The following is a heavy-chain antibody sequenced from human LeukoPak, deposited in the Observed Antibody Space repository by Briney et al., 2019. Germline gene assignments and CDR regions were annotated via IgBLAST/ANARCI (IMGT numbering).Heavy chain of an antibody. J-gene: IGHJ4*02. CDR2: IYYSGST. V-gene: IGHV4-30-4*01. CDR1: GGSISSGDYY. CDR3: ARGYQQQLADY. D-gene: IGHD6-13*01. Sequence: PSETLSLTCTVSGGSISSGDYYWSWVRQPPGKGLEWIGYIYYSGSTYYNPSLKSRVTISVDTSKNQFSLKLSSVTAADTAVYYCARGYQQQLADYWGQGTLVTVSS.